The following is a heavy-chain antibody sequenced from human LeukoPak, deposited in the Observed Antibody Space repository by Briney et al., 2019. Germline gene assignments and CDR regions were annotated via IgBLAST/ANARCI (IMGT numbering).Heavy chain of an antibody. CDR3: ARGLMADAFDI. J-gene: IGHJ3*02. V-gene: IGHV1-69*02. D-gene: IGHD2-8*01. CDR2: IIPILGIA. CDR1: GGTFSSYT. Sequence: SVKVSCKASGGTFSSYTISWVRQAPGQGLEWMGRIIPILGIANYAQKFQGRVTITTDKSTSTAYMELSSLRSEDTAVYYCARGLMADAFDIWGQGTMVTVSS.